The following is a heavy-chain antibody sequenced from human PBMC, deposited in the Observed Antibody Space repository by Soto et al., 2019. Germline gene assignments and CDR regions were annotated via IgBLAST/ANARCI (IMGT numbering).Heavy chain of an antibody. CDR3: ARDRGGRIYYYYGMDV. CDR1: GYTFTSYG. CDR2: ISAYNGNT. Sequence: QVPLVQSGAEVKKPGASVKVSCKASGYTFTSYGISWVRQAPGQGLEWMGWISAYNGNTNYAQKHQGRVTMTTDTSTSTAYMERRSLRSDDTAVYYCARDRGGRIYYYYGMDVWGQGTTVTVSS. J-gene: IGHJ6*02. V-gene: IGHV1-18*01. D-gene: IGHD3-10*01.